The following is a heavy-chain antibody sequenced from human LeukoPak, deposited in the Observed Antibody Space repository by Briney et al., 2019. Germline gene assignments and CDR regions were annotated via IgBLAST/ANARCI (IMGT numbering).Heavy chain of an antibody. V-gene: IGHV1-69*02. Sequence: EASVKVSCKASGGTFSSYTISWVRQAPGQGPEWMGRIIPILGIANYAQKFQGRVTITADKSTSTAYMGLSSLRSEDTAVYYCASHDSSGYYFDYWGQGTLVTVSS. CDR2: IIPILGIA. CDR3: ASHDSSGYYFDY. D-gene: IGHD3-22*01. CDR1: GGTFSSYT. J-gene: IGHJ4*02.